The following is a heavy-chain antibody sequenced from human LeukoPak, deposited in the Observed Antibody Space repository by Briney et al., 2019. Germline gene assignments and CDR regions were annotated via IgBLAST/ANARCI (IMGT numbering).Heavy chain of an antibody. CDR1: GYTFTSYY. D-gene: IGHD3-3*01. J-gene: IGHJ6*02. CDR3: ARDAEYYDFWSGNYYYYGMDV. CDR2: INPSGGST. V-gene: IGHV1-46*04. Sequence: GASVKVSCKASGYTFTSYYMHWVRQAPGQGLEWMGIINPSGGSTYYADSVKGRFTISRDNSKNTLYLQMNSLRAEDTAVYYCARDAEYYDFWSGNYYYYGMDVWGQGTTVTVSS.